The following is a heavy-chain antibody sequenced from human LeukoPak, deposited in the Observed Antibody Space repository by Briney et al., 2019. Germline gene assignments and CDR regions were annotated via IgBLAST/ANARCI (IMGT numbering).Heavy chain of an antibody. CDR2: ISGSGSST. V-gene: IGHV3-23*01. CDR3: AKAVVAASPFRGLDV. CDR1: GFTFSSHA. Sequence: GGSLRLSCAVSGFTFSSHAMSWVRQAPGKGLEWVSAISGSGSSTYYADSVKGWFTISRDNSKNTLCLQMNSLRAEDTAVYYCAKAVVAASPFRGLDVWGQGTTVTVSS. J-gene: IGHJ6*02. D-gene: IGHD3-22*01.